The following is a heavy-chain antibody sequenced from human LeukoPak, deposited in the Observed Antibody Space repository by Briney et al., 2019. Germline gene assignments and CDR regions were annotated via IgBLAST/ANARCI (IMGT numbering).Heavy chain of an antibody. D-gene: IGHD3-9*01. V-gene: IGHV4-59*01. CDR2: IYYSGST. J-gene: IGHJ3*02. CDR3: ARAPLRYFDWLPASLAPIDAFDI. CDR1: GGSISSYY. Sequence: PSETLSLTCTVSGGSISSYYWSWIRQPPGKGLEWIGYIYYSGSTNYNPSLKSRVTISVDTSKNQFSLKLSSVTAADTAVYYCARAPLRYFDWLPASLAPIDAFDIWGQGTMVTVSS.